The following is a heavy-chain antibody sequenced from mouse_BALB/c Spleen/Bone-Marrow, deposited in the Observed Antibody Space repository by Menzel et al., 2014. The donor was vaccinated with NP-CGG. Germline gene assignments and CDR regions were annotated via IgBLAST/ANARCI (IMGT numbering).Heavy chain of an antibody. CDR3: ARWLLLDY. Sequence: GSELVRPGASVKLSCKASGYTFTSYWMHWVKQRPGQGLEWIGNIYPGTGSTNYDEKFKTKATLTVDTSSSTAYMQLSSLTSEDSAVYYCARWLLLDYWGQGTPLTVSS. J-gene: IGHJ2*01. CDR2: IYPGTGST. CDR1: GYTFTSYW. V-gene: IGHV1S22*01. D-gene: IGHD2-3*01.